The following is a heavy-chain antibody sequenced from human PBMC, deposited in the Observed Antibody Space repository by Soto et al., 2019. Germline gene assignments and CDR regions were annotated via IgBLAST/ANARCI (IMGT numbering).Heavy chain of an antibody. CDR3: ASIYDSSGHYYGNNWFDP. J-gene: IGHJ5*02. V-gene: IGHV4-31*02. D-gene: IGHD3-22*01. Sequence: PSETLSLTCTVSGASIGSGDYYCSWIRQHPGKGLEWIGYIYYSGGTYYNPSLKSRVTISVDTSKNQFSLELSSVTAADTAVYYCASIYDSSGHYYGNNWFDPWGQGTLVTVSS. CDR1: GASIGSGDYY. CDR2: IYYSGGT.